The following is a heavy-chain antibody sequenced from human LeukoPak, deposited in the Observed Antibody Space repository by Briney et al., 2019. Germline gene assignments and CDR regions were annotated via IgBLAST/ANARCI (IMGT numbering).Heavy chain of an antibody. CDR1: GYTFTSYG. D-gene: IGHD4-17*01. Sequence: SVKVSCKASGYTFTSYGISWVRQAPGQGLEWMGGIIPIFGTANYAQKFQGRVTITTDESTSTAYMELSSLRSEDTAVYYCARVSPYGLPSYFDYWGQGTLVTVSS. CDR2: IIPIFGTA. CDR3: ARVSPYGLPSYFDY. V-gene: IGHV1-69*05. J-gene: IGHJ4*02.